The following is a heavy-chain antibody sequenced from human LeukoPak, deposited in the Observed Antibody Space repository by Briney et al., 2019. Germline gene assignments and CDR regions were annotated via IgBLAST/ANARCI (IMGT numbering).Heavy chain of an antibody. CDR3: ARHDYYDTSGYTPTAFDM. CDR1: GGSISSYY. V-gene: IGHV4-59*08. D-gene: IGHD3-22*01. CDR2: IYYSGST. J-gene: IGHJ3*02. Sequence: SETLSLTCTVSGGSISSYYWSWIRQPPGKGLEWIGYIYYSGSTNYNPSLKSRVTISVDTSKNQFSLKLSSVTAADTAVYYCARHDYYDTSGYTPTAFDMWGRGTMVTVSS.